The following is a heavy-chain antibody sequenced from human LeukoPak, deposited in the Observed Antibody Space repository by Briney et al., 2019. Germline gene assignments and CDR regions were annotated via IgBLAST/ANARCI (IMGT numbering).Heavy chain of an antibody. CDR1: GFSFSSYV. D-gene: IGHD3-10*01. CDR3: ARELWFGELLGGMDV. Sequence: GRSLRLSCAASGFSFSSYVMHWVRQAPGKGLEWLANIWYAGSDKYYADSVKGRFTISRDNAKNSLYLQMNSLRAEDTALYYCARELWFGELLGGMDVWGQGTTVTVSS. J-gene: IGHJ6*02. V-gene: IGHV3-33*01. CDR2: IWYAGSDK.